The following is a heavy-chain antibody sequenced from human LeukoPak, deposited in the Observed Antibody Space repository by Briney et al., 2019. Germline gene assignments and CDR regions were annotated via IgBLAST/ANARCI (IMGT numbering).Heavy chain of an antibody. V-gene: IGHV1-18*01. CDR3: ARVDTVNYYYYMDV. J-gene: IGHJ6*03. CDR2: ISTFNGHT. D-gene: IGHD4-17*01. Sequence: ASVKVSCKASGYTFTSYGISWVRQAPGHGLEWMGWISTFNGHTNYAQSRQDRVTMTTDTATSTVYMELSSLTLDDTAVYYCARVDTVNYYYYMDVWGKGTPVTVSS. CDR1: GYTFTSYG.